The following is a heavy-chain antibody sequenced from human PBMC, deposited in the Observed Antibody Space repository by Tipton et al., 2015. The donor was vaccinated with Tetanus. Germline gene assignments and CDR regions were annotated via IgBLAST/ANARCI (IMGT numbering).Heavy chain of an antibody. CDR2: INQSGST. CDR1: GGSFSGYN. D-gene: IGHD2-21*02. Sequence: TLSLTCAVYGGSFSGYNWSWIRQPPGKGLEWIGDINQSGSTNYNPSLKSRVTISVDTSKNQFSLKLSSVTAADTAVYYCARGKHTVTFDYWGQGTLVTVSS. V-gene: IGHV4-34*01. CDR3: ARGKHTVTFDY. J-gene: IGHJ4*02.